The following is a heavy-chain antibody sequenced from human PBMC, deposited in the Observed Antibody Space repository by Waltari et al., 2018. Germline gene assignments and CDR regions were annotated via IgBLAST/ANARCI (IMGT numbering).Heavy chain of an antibody. Sequence: QVQLQESGPGLVKPSETLSLTCTVSGGSISSSSYYWGWIRQPPGKGLEWIGSIYYSGSTYYNPSLKSRVTISVDTSKNQFSLKLSSVTAADTAVYYCARGSDYDILTGYLNWFDPWGQGTLVIVSS. CDR2: IYYSGST. J-gene: IGHJ5*02. CDR1: GGSISSSSYY. CDR3: ARGSDYDILTGYLNWFDP. V-gene: IGHV4-39*07. D-gene: IGHD3-9*01.